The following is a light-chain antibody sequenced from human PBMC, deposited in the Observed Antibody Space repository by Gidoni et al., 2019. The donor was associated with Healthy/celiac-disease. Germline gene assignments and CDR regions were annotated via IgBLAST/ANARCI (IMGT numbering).Light chain of an antibody. J-gene: IGKJ4*01. Sequence: EIVMTQSPATLSVSPGERATLSCRASQSVSSNLAWYQQKPGQAPRLLIYGASTRATGIPARFSGSGSGKEFTLTISSLQSEDFAVYYCKKYNNWPTITFGGGTKVEIK. V-gene: IGKV3-15*01. CDR2: GAS. CDR1: QSVSSN. CDR3: KKYNNWPTIT.